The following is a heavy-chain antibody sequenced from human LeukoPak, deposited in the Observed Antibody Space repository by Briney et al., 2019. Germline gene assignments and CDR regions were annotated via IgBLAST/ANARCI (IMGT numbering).Heavy chain of an antibody. D-gene: IGHD1-14*01. J-gene: IGHJ3*02. V-gene: IGHV4-59*01. Sequence: SETLSLTCTVSGGSMSGYYWSWIRQPPGKGLEWLGYIYYSGSTNYNPSLKSRVTISVDTSKNQFSLKLISVTAADTAVYYCASPRRSHDAFDIWGRGTMVTVSS. CDR3: ASPRRSHDAFDI. CDR1: GGSMSGYY. CDR2: IYYSGST.